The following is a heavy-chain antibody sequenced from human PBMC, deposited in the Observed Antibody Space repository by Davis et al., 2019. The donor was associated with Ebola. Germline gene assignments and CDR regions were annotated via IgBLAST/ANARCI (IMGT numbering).Heavy chain of an antibody. CDR1: GYTFTGYY. Sequence: ASVKVSCKASGYTFTGYYMHWVRQAPGQGLEWMGWINPNSGGTNYAQKFQGRVTMTRDTSISTAYMELSSLRSEDTAVYYCARGGFCSSTSCPFDYWGQGTLVTVSS. CDR3: ARGGFCSSTSCPFDY. V-gene: IGHV1-2*02. J-gene: IGHJ4*02. CDR2: INPNSGGT. D-gene: IGHD2-2*01.